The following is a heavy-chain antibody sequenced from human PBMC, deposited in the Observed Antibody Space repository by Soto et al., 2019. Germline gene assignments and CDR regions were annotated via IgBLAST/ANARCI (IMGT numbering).Heavy chain of an antibody. CDR1: GFTFSSYA. CDR2: ISGSGGIT. Sequence: PGGSLRLSCAASGFTFSSYAMSWVRQAPGKGLEWVSAISGSGGITYYADSVKGRFTISRDNSKNTLYLQMNSLRAEDTAVYYCEKFADFWSFYYTVIPPTLFDYCGQRSLVPVSA. V-gene: IGHV3-23*01. J-gene: IGHJ4*02. D-gene: IGHD3-3*01. CDR3: EKFADFWSFYYTVIPPTLFDY.